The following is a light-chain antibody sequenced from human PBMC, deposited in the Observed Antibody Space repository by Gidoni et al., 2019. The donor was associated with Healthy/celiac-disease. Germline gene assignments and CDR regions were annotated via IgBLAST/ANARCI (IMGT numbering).Light chain of an antibody. CDR2: DVS. V-gene: IGLV2-14*03. CDR1: SSDVGGYNY. CDR3: SSYTSSSTQLV. Sequence: QSALTQPASASGSPGHSITISCTGTSSDVGGYNYVSWYQQHPGKAPKLMIYDVSNRPSGVSNRFSGSKSGNTASLTISGLQAEDEADYYCSSYTSSSTQLVFGGGTKLTVL. J-gene: IGLJ3*02.